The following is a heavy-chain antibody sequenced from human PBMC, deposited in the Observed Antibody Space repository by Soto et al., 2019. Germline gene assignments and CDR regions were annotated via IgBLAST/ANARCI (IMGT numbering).Heavy chain of an antibody. CDR3: ARDLSMGGRYYDFWSGYYLGAFDI. V-gene: IGHV3-64*01. J-gene: IGHJ3*02. Sequence: LRLSCAASGFTFSSYAMHWVRQAPGKGLEYVSAISSNGGSTYYANSVKGRFTISRDNSKNTLYLQMGSLRAEDMAVYYCARDLSMGGRYYDFWSGYYLGAFDIWGQGTMVTVSS. CDR1: GFTFSSYA. D-gene: IGHD3-3*01. CDR2: ISSNGGST.